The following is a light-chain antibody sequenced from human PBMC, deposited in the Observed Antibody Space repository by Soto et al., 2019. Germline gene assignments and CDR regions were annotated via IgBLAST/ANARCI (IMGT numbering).Light chain of an antibody. CDR2: GAS. J-gene: IGKJ2*01. V-gene: IGKV3-15*01. CDR1: QSVSSN. Sequence: EIVMTQSPATLSVSPGEGATLSCRASQSVSSNLAWYQQKPGQAPRLLIYGASTRAAGIPARFSGSGSGTEFTLTLSGLQSEDFAVYYCQQYNDWPRAFGQGTKLEIK. CDR3: QQYNDWPRA.